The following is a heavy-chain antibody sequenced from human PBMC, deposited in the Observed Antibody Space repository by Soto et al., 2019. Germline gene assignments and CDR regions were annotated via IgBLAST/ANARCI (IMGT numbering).Heavy chain of an antibody. D-gene: IGHD3-22*01. CDR3: VRYEYDSSGHDDEH. Sequence: SETLSLTCRVSGYSIDRGYYWGWIRQAPERGLEWIGSISHRGATSYTPSLKSRAIISLDTSNNQFTLRLTSVTVDDTATYYCVRYEYDSSGHDDEHWGHGTLVTVSS. V-gene: IGHV4-38-2*02. CDR2: ISHRGAT. CDR1: GYSIDRGYY. J-gene: IGHJ4*01.